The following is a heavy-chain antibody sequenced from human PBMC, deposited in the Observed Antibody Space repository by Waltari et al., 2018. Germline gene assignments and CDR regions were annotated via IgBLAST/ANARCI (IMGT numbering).Heavy chain of an antibody. V-gene: IGHV1-58*01. D-gene: IGHD4-17*01. CDR2: IVVGCGNT. J-gene: IGHJ4*02. CDR3: AAAPTTVTTGPLVY. Sequence: QMQLVQSGPEVKKPGTSVKVSCKASGFTFTSSAVQWVRQARGQRLEWIGWIVVGCGNTNCAQKFQERVTITRDMSTSTAYMELSSLRSEDTAVYDCAAAPTTVTTGPLVYWGQGTLVTVSS. CDR1: GFTFTSSA.